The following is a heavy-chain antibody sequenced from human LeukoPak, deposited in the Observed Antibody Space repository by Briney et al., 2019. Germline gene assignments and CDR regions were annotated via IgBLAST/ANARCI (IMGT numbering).Heavy chain of an antibody. CDR3: ARGRYQGTTVPYYYYYYMDV. Sequence: SQTLSLTCTVSGGSISSGSYYWIWIRQPAGKGLEWIGRIYTSGSTNYNPSLKSRVTISVDTSKNQFSLKLSSVTAADTAVYYCARGRYQGTTVPYYYYYYMDVWGKGTTVTISS. CDR2: IYTSGST. J-gene: IGHJ6*03. V-gene: IGHV4-61*02. D-gene: IGHD2-2*01. CDR1: GGSISSGSYY.